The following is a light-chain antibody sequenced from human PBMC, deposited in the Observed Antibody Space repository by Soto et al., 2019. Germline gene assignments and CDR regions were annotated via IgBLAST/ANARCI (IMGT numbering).Light chain of an antibody. V-gene: IGKV1-33*01. J-gene: IGKJ4*01. Sequence: DIQMTQSPSSLSASVGDRVTITCLASQDISNYLNWYQQKPGKAPKLLIYDASNLETGVPSRFSGSGSGTDFTFTISSLQPEDIATYYCQQYDNPPLTFGGGTKVDIK. CDR2: DAS. CDR3: QQYDNPPLT. CDR1: QDISNY.